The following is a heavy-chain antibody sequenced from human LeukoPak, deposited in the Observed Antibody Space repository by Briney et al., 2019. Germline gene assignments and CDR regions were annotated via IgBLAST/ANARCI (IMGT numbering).Heavy chain of an antibody. CDR3: LKSPSDGLDV. CDR1: DFTFSSIS. J-gene: IGHJ6*02. V-gene: IGHV3-64D*08. CDR2: LFTATT. Sequence: GGSLRLSCSASDFTFSSISMHWVRQAPGRGLEYVSTLFTATTSYAASVRGRFTTSRDNSKNTLYLQMTSLRPEDTAVYYCLKSPSDGLDVWGQGATVIVS.